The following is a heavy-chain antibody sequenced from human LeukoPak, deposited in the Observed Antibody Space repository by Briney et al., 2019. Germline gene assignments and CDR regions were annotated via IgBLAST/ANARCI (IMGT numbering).Heavy chain of an antibody. D-gene: IGHD5-24*01. CDR1: GYSFTSYW. CDR2: IYPGDSDT. J-gene: IGHJ6*02. Sequence: GESLKISCKGSGYSFTSYWIGWVRQMPGKGLEWMGIIYPGDSDTRYSPSFQGQVTISADKSISTAHLQWSSLKASDTAVYYCARLGLGDGYNSDHYYYYYGMDVWGQGTTVTVSS. V-gene: IGHV5-51*01. CDR3: ARLGLGDGYNSDHYYYYYGMDV.